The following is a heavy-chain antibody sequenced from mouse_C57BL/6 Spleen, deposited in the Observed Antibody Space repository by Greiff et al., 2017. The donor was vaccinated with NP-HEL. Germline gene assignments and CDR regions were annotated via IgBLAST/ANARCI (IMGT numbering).Heavy chain of an antibody. J-gene: IGHJ3*01. D-gene: IGHD1-1*01. CDR1: GYTFTGYW. CDR3: AREGGGSRHWFAY. CDR2: ILPGSGST. Sequence: VKLQESGAELMKPGASVKLSCKATGYTFTGYWIEWVKQRPGHGLEWIGEILPGSGSTNYNEKFKGKATFTADTSSNTAYIQLSSLTTEDSAIYYCAREGGGSRHWFAYWGQGTLVTVSA. V-gene: IGHV1-9*01.